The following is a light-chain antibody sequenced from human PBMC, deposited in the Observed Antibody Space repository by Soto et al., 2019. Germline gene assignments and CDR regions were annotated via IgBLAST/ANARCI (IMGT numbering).Light chain of an antibody. J-gene: IGLJ1*01. CDR1: TRDVGSYKY. CDR2: YVT. V-gene: IGLV2-14*03. Sequence: QCALSLPTSISGSRGRSITSSCIGTTRDVGSYKYVFWYQHQPLKAVKLMIYYVTNRWLGVYNAFSGSKSVNSVSLYISGPQAEDDADYYCNSYTNCNTRQIVFGTGTKVTVL. CDR3: NSYTNCNTRQIV.